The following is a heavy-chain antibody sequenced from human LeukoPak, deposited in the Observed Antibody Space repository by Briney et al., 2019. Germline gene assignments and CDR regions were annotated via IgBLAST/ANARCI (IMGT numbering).Heavy chain of an antibody. D-gene: IGHD1-26*01. CDR1: GFTLDDYA. Sequence: GGSLRLSCAASGFTLDDYAMHWVRQAPGKGLEWVSGISWNSGSIGYADSVKGRFTISRDNAKNSLYLQMNSLRAEDTALYYCAKDILRESCALDYWGQGTLVTVSS. J-gene: IGHJ4*02. V-gene: IGHV3-9*01. CDR3: AKDILRESCALDY. CDR2: ISWNSGSI.